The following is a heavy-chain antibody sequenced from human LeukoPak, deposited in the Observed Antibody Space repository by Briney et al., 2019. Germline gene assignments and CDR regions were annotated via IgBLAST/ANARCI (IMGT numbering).Heavy chain of an antibody. J-gene: IGHJ6*03. D-gene: IGHD3-10*01. CDR1: GYTFTSYD. CDR2: MNPNSGNT. CDR3: ARDSNYYGSGSYHYYYYMDV. Sequence: ASVKVSCKASGYTFTSYDINWVRQATGQGLEWMGWMNPNSGNTGYAQKFQGRVTITRNTSISTAYMELSSLRSEDTAVYYCARDSNYYGSGSYHYYYYMDVWGKGTTVTVSS. V-gene: IGHV1-8*03.